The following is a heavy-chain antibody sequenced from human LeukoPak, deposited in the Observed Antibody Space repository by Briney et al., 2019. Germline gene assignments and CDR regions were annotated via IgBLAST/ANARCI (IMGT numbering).Heavy chain of an antibody. D-gene: IGHD2-2*01. V-gene: IGHV4-61*09. CDR1: GGSISSGSYY. CDR3: ERAPVSYQVLFAGAFDI. J-gene: IGHJ3*02. Sequence: SETLSLTCTVSGGSISSGSYYWSWIRQPAGTGLEWIGHIYTSGSTNYNPSLKSRATISVDTSKNQFSLKLSSVTAADTAVYYCERAPVSYQVLFAGAFDIWGQGTLVTVSS. CDR2: IYTSGST.